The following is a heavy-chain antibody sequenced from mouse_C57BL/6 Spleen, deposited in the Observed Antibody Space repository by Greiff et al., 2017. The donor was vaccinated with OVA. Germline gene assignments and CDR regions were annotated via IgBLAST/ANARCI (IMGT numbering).Heavy chain of an antibody. CDR1: GYTFTSYW. V-gene: IGHV1-61*01. J-gene: IGHJ4*01. D-gene: IGHD1-1*02. CDR2: IYPSDSET. Sequence: VQLQQPGAELVRPGSSVKLSCKASGYTFTSYWMDWVKQRPGQGLEWIGNIYPSDSETHYNQKFKDKATLTVDKSSSTAYMQLSSLTSEDSAVYYGEKEGDWGSHYYAMDYWGQGTSVTVSS. CDR3: EKEGDWGSHYYAMDY.